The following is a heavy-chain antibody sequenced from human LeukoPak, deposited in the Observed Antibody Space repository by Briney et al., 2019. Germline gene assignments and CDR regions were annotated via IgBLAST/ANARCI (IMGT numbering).Heavy chain of an antibody. Sequence: SVKVSCKASGGTFSSYAISWVRQAPGQGLEWMGRIIPIFSIANYAQKFQGRVTITADKSTSTAYMELSSLRSEDTAVYYCAISRYSSSLEGMDVWGQGTTVTVSS. CDR1: GGTFSSYA. V-gene: IGHV1-69*04. D-gene: IGHD6-6*01. CDR2: IIPIFSIA. J-gene: IGHJ6*02. CDR3: AISRYSSSLEGMDV.